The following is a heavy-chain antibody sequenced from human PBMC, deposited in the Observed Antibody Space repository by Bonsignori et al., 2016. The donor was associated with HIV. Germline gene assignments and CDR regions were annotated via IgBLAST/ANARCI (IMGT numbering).Heavy chain of an antibody. J-gene: IGHJ4*02. V-gene: IGHV4-38-2*02. Sequence: GSLRLSCTVSGSSIITNFYWAWIRQPPGKGLEWIGSVSHRGNTYYNPSLRSRVTLSVDKTMSQFSLDLTSVTAADTAVYYCARDRGKDGLDFWGPGALVTVSS. D-gene: IGHD3-16*01. CDR3: ARDRGKDGLDF. CDR1: GSSIITNFY. CDR2: VSHRGNT.